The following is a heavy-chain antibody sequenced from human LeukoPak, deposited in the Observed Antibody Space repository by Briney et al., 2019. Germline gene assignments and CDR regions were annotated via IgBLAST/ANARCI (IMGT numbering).Heavy chain of an antibody. V-gene: IGHV3-21*01. D-gene: IGHD2-21*02. CDR1: GFSFSSYT. CDR3: ARDGRCGGDCYAS. CDR2: ISSSSSYI. Sequence: GSLRLSCAASGFSFSSYTMNWVRQAPGKGLEWVSIISSSSSYIYYADSAKGRFTISRDNAKNALYLQMNSLRVEDTAVYYCARDGRCGGDCYASWGQGTLVTVSS. J-gene: IGHJ4*02.